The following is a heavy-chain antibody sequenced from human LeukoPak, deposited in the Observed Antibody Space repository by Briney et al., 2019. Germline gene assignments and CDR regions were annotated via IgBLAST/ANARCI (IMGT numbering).Heavy chain of an antibody. D-gene: IGHD3/OR15-3a*01. V-gene: IGHV4-39*01. CDR1: GVSIISSNSY. CDR2: IYYSGNT. J-gene: IGHJ4*02. CDR3: ARQTGSGLFILP. Sequence: SETLSLTCTVSGVSIISSNSYWGWIRQPPGKGLEWIGSIYYSGNTYYNASLKSQVSISIDTSKNQFSLKVTSVTAADTAVYYCARQTGSGLFILPGGQGTLVTVSS.